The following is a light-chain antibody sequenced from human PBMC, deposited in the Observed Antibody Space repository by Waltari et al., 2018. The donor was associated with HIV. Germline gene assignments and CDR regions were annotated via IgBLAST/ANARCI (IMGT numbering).Light chain of an antibody. CDR1: ALPKHF. J-gene: IGLJ3*02. CDR2: QGS. CDR3: QSANRSGTWV. Sequence: SFELTQPPSVSVSPGQTARITCSGDALPKHFAYWYQQKPGQAPVLIIYQGSEGPAGIPDRFSGSRSGTRGTLTGSGVPAEDEAHYYCQSANRSGTWVGGGGTKHTVL. V-gene: IGLV3-25*03.